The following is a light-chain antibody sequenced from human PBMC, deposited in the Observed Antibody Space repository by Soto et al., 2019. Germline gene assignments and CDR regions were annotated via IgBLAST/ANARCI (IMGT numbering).Light chain of an antibody. Sequence: EIVMTQSPATLSVSPGERATLSCRASQSVSGNLAWYQQKPGQAPRLLIFGASTSATGIPARFSGSGSGTEFTLTISSLQSEDFAVYYCEQYNNWTPITFGQGTRLEIK. J-gene: IGKJ5*01. CDR1: QSVSGN. CDR2: GAS. CDR3: EQYNNWTPIT. V-gene: IGKV3D-15*01.